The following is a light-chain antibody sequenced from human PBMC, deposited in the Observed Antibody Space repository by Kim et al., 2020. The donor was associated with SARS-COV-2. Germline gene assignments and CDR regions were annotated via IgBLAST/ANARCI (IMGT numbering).Light chain of an antibody. CDR1: NIGSKS. CDR3: QVWDSSTVI. V-gene: IGLV3-9*01. J-gene: IGLJ2*01. Sequence: VALGQTARITCGGNNIGSKSVHWYQQRPGQAPILVIYRDSKWPPGIPERFSGSNSGNMATLTISRAQAGDEADYYCQVWDSSTVIFGGGTQLTVL. CDR2: RDS.